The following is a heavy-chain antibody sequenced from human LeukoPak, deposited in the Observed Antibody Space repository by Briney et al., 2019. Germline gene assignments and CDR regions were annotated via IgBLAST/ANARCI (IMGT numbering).Heavy chain of an antibody. CDR2: IVVGSGNT. J-gene: IGHJ3*02. CDR3: AAGNYYDSSGYYPYAFDI. Sequence: SVKVSCKASGFIFSRSAVQWVRQARGQRLEWIGWIVVGSGNTNYAQKFQERVTMTRGMSTGTAYMELSSLRSEDTAVYYCAAGNYYDSSGYYPYAFDIWGQGTMVTVSS. V-gene: IGHV1-58*01. D-gene: IGHD3-22*01. CDR1: GFIFSRSA.